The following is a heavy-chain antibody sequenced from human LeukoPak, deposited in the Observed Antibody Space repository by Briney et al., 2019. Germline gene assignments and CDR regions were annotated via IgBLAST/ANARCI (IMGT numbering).Heavy chain of an antibody. V-gene: IGHV4-59*08. CDR3: ARRPPGYSSSWYFDY. Sequence: SETLSLTCTVSGGSISSYYWSWIRQPPGKGLEWIGYIYYNGDTNYNPSLKSRVTISVDTSKNQFSLKLSSVTAADTAVYYCARRPPGYSSSWYFDYWGQGTLVTVSS. J-gene: IGHJ4*02. D-gene: IGHD6-13*01. CDR1: GGSISSYY. CDR2: IYYNGDT.